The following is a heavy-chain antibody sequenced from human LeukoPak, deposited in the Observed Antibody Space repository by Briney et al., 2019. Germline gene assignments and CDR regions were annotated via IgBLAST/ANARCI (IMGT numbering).Heavy chain of an antibody. D-gene: IGHD2-15*01. J-gene: IGHJ5*02. CDR3: ARDPIFYCSGGSCYSNWFDP. CDR2: IYTSGST. Sequence: PSETLSLTCTVSGGSISSYYWSWIRQPAGKGLEWIGRIYTSGSTNYNPPLKSRVTMSVDTSKNQFSLKLSSVTAADTAVYYCARDPIFYCSGGSCYSNWFDPWGQGTLATVSS. V-gene: IGHV4-4*07. CDR1: GGSISSYY.